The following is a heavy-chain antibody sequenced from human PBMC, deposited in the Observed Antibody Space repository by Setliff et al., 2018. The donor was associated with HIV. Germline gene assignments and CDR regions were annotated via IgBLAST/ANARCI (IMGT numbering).Heavy chain of an antibody. Sequence: PGGSLRLSCAASGFTFSGYAMSWVRQAPGKGLEWVSVISGSGDGTIYADSVKGRFTISRDNSKNTLYLQMSSLRAEDTAVYYCAKDSPGYSSGWYEGVSWGQGTLVTVSS. J-gene: IGHJ5*02. V-gene: IGHV3-23*01. D-gene: IGHD6-19*01. CDR3: AKDSPGYSSGWYEGVS. CDR1: GFTFSGYA. CDR2: ISGSGDGT.